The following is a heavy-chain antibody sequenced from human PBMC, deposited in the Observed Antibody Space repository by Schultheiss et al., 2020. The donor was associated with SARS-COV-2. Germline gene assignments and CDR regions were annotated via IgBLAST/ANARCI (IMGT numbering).Heavy chain of an antibody. CDR3: VRVAVVTVNWFDP. D-gene: IGHD2-21*02. Sequence: SETLSLTCAVYGGSFSGYYWSWIRQPPGKGLEWIGEINHSGSTNYNPSLKSRVTISVDTSKNQFSLKLSSVTAADTAVYYCVRVAVVTVNWFDPWGQGTLVTVSS. CDR2: INHSGST. CDR1: GGSFSGYY. V-gene: IGHV4-34*01. J-gene: IGHJ5*02.